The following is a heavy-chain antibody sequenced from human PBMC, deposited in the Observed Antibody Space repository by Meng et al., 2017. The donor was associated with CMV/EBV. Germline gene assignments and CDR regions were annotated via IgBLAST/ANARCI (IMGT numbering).Heavy chain of an antibody. V-gene: IGHV1-2*02. Sequence: ASVKVSCKASGYTFTSYYMHWVRQAPGQRLEWMGWINPNSGGTNYAQKFQGRVTMTRDTSISTAYMELSRLRSDDTAVYYCARDLYDDFWSGYYFYYGMDVWGQGTTVTVSS. CDR2: INPNSGGT. J-gene: IGHJ6*02. D-gene: IGHD3-3*01. CDR3: ARDLYDDFWSGYYFYYGMDV. CDR1: GYTFTSYY.